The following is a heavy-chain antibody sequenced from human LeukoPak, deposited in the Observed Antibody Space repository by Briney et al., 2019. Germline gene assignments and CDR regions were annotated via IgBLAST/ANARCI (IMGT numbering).Heavy chain of an antibody. V-gene: IGHV1-69*04. CDR2: IIPILGIA. CDR3: ARADPHSGWYLIGDY. Sequence: SVKVSCKASGGTFSSYAISWVRQAPGQGLEWMGRIIPILGIANYAQKFQGRVTITADKSTSTAYMELSSLRSEDTAVYYCARADPHSGWYLIGDYWGQGTLVTVSS. J-gene: IGHJ4*02. CDR1: GGTFSSYA. D-gene: IGHD6-19*01.